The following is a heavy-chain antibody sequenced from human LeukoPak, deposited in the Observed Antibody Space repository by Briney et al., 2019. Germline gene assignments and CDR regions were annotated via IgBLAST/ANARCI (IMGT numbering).Heavy chain of an antibody. Sequence: PGGSLRLSCTASTLTLNNYWMSWVRQAPGKGLEWVAVVSFDSYNEFYGDSVKGRFTISRDNSKNMVDLQMDSLRPGDTAVYFCVKGKWEDNHYYFGLDVWGQGTTVTVAS. V-gene: IGHV3-30*03. D-gene: IGHD1-26*01. CDR3: VKGKWEDNHYYFGLDV. CDR1: TLTLNNYW. CDR2: VSFDSYNE. J-gene: IGHJ6*02.